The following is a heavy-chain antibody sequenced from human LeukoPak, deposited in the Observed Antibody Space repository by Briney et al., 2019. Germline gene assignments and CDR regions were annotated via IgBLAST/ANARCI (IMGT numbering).Heavy chain of an antibody. Sequence: SETLSLTCTVSGGSISSSSYYWGWIRQPPGKGLEWIGSIYYSGSTYYNPSLKSRVTISVDTSKNQFSLKLSSVTAADTAVYYCASTIAAAGTPYNWFGPWGQGTLVTVSS. CDR2: IYYSGST. J-gene: IGHJ5*02. CDR1: GGSISSSSYY. V-gene: IGHV4-39*01. D-gene: IGHD6-13*01. CDR3: ASTIAAAGTPYNWFGP.